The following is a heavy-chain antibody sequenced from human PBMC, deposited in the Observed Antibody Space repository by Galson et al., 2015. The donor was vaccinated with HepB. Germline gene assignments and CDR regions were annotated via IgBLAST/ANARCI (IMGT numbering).Heavy chain of an antibody. CDR1: GFTFSSYG. J-gene: IGHJ1*01. D-gene: IGHD2-8*01. CDR2: IWHDGSNK. V-gene: IGHV3-33*08. CDR3: ARWGMANEYFQH. Sequence: SLRLSCAASGFTFSSYGMHWVRQAPGKGLEWVAVIWHDGSNKYYADSVKGRFTISRDNSKNMLYLQMNSLRAEDTAVYFCARWGMANEYFQHWGQGTLVTVSS.